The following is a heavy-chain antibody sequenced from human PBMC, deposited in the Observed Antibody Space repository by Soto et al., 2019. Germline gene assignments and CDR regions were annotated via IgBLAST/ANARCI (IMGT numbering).Heavy chain of an antibody. Sequence: QVQLVESGGGVVQPGRSLRLSCAASGFSFSSYGMHWVRQAPGKGLEWVAMISYDGTDEYYADSVKGRFTISRDNSKNPVYLQKNSLRAEDTPVYYCAKQEFHWNDHFDYWGQGTLVTVSS. J-gene: IGHJ4*02. CDR1: GFSFSSYG. CDR3: AKQEFHWNDHFDY. D-gene: IGHD1-1*01. CDR2: ISYDGTDE. V-gene: IGHV3-30*18.